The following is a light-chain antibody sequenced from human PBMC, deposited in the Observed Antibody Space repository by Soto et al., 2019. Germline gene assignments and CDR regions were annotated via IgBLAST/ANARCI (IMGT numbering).Light chain of an antibody. CDR3: QKYYSSPLT. V-gene: IGKV1-5*01. CDR2: DAS. J-gene: IGKJ4*01. Sequence: DIQMTQSTSTLSASVVYRVTSSSMASQSIMSWLAWYQQKPGKAPKLLIYDASSLESGVPSRFSGSGSGTDFTLTISCLQSEDFATYYCQKYYSSPLTCGGGTTGDIK. CDR1: QSIMSW.